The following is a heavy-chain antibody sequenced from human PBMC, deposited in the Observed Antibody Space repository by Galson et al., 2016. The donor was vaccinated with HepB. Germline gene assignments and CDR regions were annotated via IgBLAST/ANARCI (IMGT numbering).Heavy chain of an antibody. CDR1: GASISSPTW. CDR2: IYYSGIT. V-gene: IGHV4-4*02. Sequence: SETLSLTCAVSGASISSPTWWTWVRQSPGKGLEWIGEIYYSGITNYNPSLKSRVTLSLDKSKNHFFLKLVSVTAADTAVYFCAGEGVSFGELYYWGPGTLVAVSS. J-gene: IGHJ4*02. D-gene: IGHD3-10*01. CDR3: AGEGVSFGELYY.